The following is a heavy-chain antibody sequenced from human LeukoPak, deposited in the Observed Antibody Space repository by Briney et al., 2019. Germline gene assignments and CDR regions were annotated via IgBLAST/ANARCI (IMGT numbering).Heavy chain of an antibody. CDR3: ARAEGYGGELDS. CDR2: IRSKGGST. CDR1: GFTFNSYA. V-gene: IGHV3-64*01. D-gene: IGHD4-23*01. J-gene: IGHJ4*02. Sequence: GGSLRLSCAASGFTFNSYAMHWVRQAPGKGLEYVSGIRSKGGSTYYVNSVKGRFTISRDNSKNRLYLQMNSLRAEDTAVYYCARAEGYGGELDSWGQGTLVTVSS.